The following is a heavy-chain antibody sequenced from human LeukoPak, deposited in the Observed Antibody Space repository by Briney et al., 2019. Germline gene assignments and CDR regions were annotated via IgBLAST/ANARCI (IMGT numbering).Heavy chain of an antibody. D-gene: IGHD4-17*01. V-gene: IGHV1-2*02. CDR1: GYTFTGYY. CDR3: ARETTVTMPLGY. CDR2: INPNSGGT. J-gene: IGHJ4*02. Sequence: ASVKVSCKASGYTFTGYYMHGVRQAPGQGLEWMGWINPNSGGTNYAQKFQGRVTMTRDTSISTAYMELSRLRSDDTAVYYCARETTVTMPLGYWGQGTLVTVSS.